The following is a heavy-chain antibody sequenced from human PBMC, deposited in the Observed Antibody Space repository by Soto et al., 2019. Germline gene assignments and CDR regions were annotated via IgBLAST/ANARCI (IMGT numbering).Heavy chain of an antibody. CDR1: GFTFSSYS. CDR3: ARVAHKDYYDSSGRYYYYYGMDV. D-gene: IGHD3-22*01. Sequence: EVQLVESGGGLVQPGGSLRLSCAASGFTFSSYSMNWVRQAPGKGLEWVSYISSSSSTIYYADSVKGRFTISRDNAKNSLYLQMNSLRDEDTAVYYCARVAHKDYYDSSGRYYYYYGMDVWGQGTTVTVSS. J-gene: IGHJ6*02. CDR2: ISSSSSTI. V-gene: IGHV3-48*02.